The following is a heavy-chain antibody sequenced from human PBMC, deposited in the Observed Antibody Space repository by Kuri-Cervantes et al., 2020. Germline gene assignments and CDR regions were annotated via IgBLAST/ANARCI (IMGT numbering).Heavy chain of an antibody. Sequence: ASVKVSCKESRYTFTSYYMHWVRQAPGQGLEWMGIINPSGGSTSYAQKPQGRVTMTRDTSTSTVYMELSSLRSEDTAVYYCARPQYSSSWYDDYYYGMDVWGQGTTVTVSS. D-gene: IGHD6-13*01. CDR2: INPSGGST. V-gene: IGHV1-46*01. CDR3: ARPQYSSSWYDDYYYGMDV. CDR1: RYTFTSYY. J-gene: IGHJ6*02.